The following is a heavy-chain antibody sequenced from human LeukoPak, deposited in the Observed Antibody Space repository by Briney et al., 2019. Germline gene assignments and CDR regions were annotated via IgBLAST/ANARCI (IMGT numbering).Heavy chain of an antibody. CDR2: INPKTGGT. Sequence: ASMKVSCKASGYTFTDSYIHWVRQAPGQGLEWMGWINPKTGGTRYAPIFQGRVTMTRDTSTSTVYMELSSLRSEDTAVYYCASDATYYYGSGSYYGGEFDYWGQGTLVTVSS. J-gene: IGHJ4*02. D-gene: IGHD3-10*01. CDR3: ASDATYYYGSGSYYGGEFDY. CDR1: GYTFTDSY. V-gene: IGHV1-2*02.